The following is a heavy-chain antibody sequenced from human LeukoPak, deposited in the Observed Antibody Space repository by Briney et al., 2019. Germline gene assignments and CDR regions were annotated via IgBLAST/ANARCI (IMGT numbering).Heavy chain of an antibody. J-gene: IGHJ6*03. CDR3: ARGGTLTTSYYYYYMDV. CDR2: IIPGFATP. Sequence: SVKASCKASGGTFSSYAISWVRQAPGQGLEWMGRIIPGFATPEYAQKFQGRVTITTDESTSTVYMEMSGLRSEDTALYYCARGGTLTTSYYYYYMDVWGKGTTVTVSS. V-gene: IGHV1-69*05. CDR1: GGTFSSYA. D-gene: IGHD4-11*01.